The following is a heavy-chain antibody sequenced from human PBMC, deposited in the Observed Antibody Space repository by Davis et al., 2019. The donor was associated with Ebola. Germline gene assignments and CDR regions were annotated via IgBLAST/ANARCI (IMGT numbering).Heavy chain of an antibody. J-gene: IGHJ2*01. V-gene: IGHV3-7*03. CDR2: IKQDGSEK. D-gene: IGHD6-19*01. CDR3: ARDPTSSGWYTGDWYFDL. Sequence: PGGSLRLSCAASGFTFSSYEMNWVRQAPGKGLEWVANIKQDGSEKYYVDSVKGRFTISRDNAKNSLYLQMNSLRAEDTAVYYCARDPTSSGWYTGDWYFDLWGRGTLVTVSS. CDR1: GFTFSSYE.